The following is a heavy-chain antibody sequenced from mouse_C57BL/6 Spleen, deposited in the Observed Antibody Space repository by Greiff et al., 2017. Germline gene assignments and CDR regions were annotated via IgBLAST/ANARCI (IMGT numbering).Heavy chain of an antibody. CDR1: GYTFTSYT. CDR2: INPSSGYT. D-gene: IGHD2-4*01. Sequence: QVKLQQSGAELARPGASVKMSCKASGYTFTSYTMHWVKQRPGPGLEWIGYINPSSGYTKYNQKFKDKATLTADKSSSTAYMQRSSLTSEDSAVYYCARGDYEYDGPFYYAMDYWGQGTSVTVSS. CDR3: ARGDYEYDGPFYYAMDY. J-gene: IGHJ4*01. V-gene: IGHV1-4*01.